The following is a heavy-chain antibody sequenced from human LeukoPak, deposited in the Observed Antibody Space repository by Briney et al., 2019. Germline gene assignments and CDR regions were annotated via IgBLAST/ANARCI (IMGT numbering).Heavy chain of an antibody. Sequence: GGSLRLSCAASGFTFSSYGMHWVRQAPAKGLAWVAVISYDGSNKYYADSVKGRFTISRDNSKNTLYLQMNSLRAEDTAVYYCAKMSVYGDYVYYFDYWGQGALVTVSS. V-gene: IGHV3-30*18. CDR1: GFTFSSYG. CDR3: AKMSVYGDYVYYFDY. J-gene: IGHJ4*02. CDR2: ISYDGSNK. D-gene: IGHD4-17*01.